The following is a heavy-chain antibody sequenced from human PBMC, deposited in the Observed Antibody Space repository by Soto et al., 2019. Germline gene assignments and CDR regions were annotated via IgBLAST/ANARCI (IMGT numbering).Heavy chain of an antibody. CDR2: IYYSGTT. V-gene: IGHV4-30-4*01. CDR1: GDSINSRDYY. Sequence: QVHLQESGPGLVKPSQTLSLTCTVSGDSINSRDYYWSWIRQSPGKGLEWIGYIYYSGTTNYTPSLKSLVSISVDTSKNQFSLKLGSVTAADTAIYYGARAQTVVMPVLWEVWGQGTTVTVSS. D-gene: IGHD2-15*01. CDR3: ARAQTVVMPVLWEV. J-gene: IGHJ6*02.